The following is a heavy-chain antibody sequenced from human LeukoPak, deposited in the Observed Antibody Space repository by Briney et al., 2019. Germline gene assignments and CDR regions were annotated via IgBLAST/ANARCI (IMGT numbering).Heavy chain of an antibody. CDR3: ARGGLYYYDSSGYYRERRAFDI. CDR1: GFTLSSYA. D-gene: IGHD3-22*01. J-gene: IGHJ3*02. CDR2: ISVSGNT. Sequence: PGGSLRLSCAASGFTLSSYAMSWVRQAPGKGLEWVSAISVSGNTYHADSVKGRFTISRDSSKNTLYLQMNSLRAEDTAVYYCARGGLYYYDSSGYYRERRAFDIWGQGTMVTVSS. V-gene: IGHV3-23*01.